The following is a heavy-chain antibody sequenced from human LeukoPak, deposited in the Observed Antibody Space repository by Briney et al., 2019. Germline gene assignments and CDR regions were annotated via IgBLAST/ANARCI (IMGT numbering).Heavy chain of an antibody. Sequence: GGSLRLSCAASGFTFCSYGMHWVRQAPGKGLEWVAFIRNDGSNKYYADSVKGRFTISRDNSKNTLYLQMNSLRAEDTAVYYCAKEFKDIVVVVAASPPYGMDVWGQGTTVTVSS. CDR3: AKEFKDIVVVVAASPPYGMDV. D-gene: IGHD2-15*01. CDR1: GFTFCSYG. CDR2: IRNDGSNK. V-gene: IGHV3-30*02. J-gene: IGHJ6*02.